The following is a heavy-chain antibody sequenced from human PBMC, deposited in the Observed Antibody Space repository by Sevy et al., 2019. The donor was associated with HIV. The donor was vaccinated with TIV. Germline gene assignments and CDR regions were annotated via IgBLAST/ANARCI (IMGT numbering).Heavy chain of an antibody. Sequence: SETLSLTCTVSGVSITSCDYYWTRIRQSPGKGLEWIGYIYYSGTTYYNPSLKSRVSISVKTCKNQFALNLRYVTAADTDVYYCDRYCNSNSPHNWFDPWGQGALVTVSS. CDR3: DRYCNSNSPHNWFDP. D-gene: IGHD2-2*01. CDR1: GVSITSCDYY. V-gene: IGHV4-30-4*01. CDR2: IYYSGTT. J-gene: IGHJ5*02.